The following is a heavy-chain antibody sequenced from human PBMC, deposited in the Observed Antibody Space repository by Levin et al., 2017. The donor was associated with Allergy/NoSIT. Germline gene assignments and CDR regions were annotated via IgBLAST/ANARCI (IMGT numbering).Heavy chain of an antibody. CDR1: GGSISSGGYS. Sequence: SETLSLTCAVSGGSISSGGYSWSWIRQPPGKGLEWIGNIYLSGSTYYNPSLKSRVTISVDRSKNQFPLNLSSVTAAGTAVYYCARVAGYSYGYYFAYWGQGTLVTVSS. CDR2: IYLSGST. V-gene: IGHV4-30-2*01. J-gene: IGHJ4*02. CDR3: ARVAGYSYGYYFAY. D-gene: IGHD5-18*01.